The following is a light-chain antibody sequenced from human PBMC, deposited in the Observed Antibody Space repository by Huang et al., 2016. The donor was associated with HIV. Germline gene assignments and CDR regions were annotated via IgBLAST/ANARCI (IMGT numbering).Light chain of an antibody. J-gene: IGKJ2*01. Sequence: EIFLTQYPGTLSLSPGERASLSCRASQSISNNYLSWFQQKPVQPPRLLIYVASSRATGVADRFTGSGSGTDFNLTISSLETEDCAMYFCQHYGTSPQTFGQGTKLEIK. CDR2: VAS. CDR1: QSISNNY. V-gene: IGKV3-20*01. CDR3: QHYGTSPQT.